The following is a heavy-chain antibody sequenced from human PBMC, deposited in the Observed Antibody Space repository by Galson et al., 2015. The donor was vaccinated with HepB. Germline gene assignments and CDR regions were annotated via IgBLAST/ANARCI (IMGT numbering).Heavy chain of an antibody. D-gene: IGHD3-10*01. CDR3: ARDTSPTGGDPYGSGSYFVFYDAFDI. J-gene: IGHJ3*02. V-gene: IGHV3-7*01. CDR1: GFTLSNYW. Sequence: SLRLSCAASGFTLSNYWMTWVRQDPGKGLEWVANIKEDGSEKNYVDSVKGRFTISRDNAKNSLYLQMDSLRAEDTAVYYCARDTSPTGGDPYGSGSYFVFYDAFDIWGQGTMVTVSS. CDR2: IKEDGSEK.